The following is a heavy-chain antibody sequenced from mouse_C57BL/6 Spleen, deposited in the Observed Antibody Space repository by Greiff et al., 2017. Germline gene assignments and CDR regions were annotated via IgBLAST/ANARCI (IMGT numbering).Heavy chain of an antibody. CDR1: GYTFTDYY. CDR2: INPYNGGT. Sequence: VQLQQSGPVLVKPGASVKMSCKASGYTFTDYYMNWVKQSHGKSLEWIGVINPYNGGTSYNQKFKGKATLTVDKSSSTAYMELNSLTSEDSAVYYCARGVITGGYFDVWGTGTTVTVSS. V-gene: IGHV1-19*01. CDR3: ARGVITGGYFDV. J-gene: IGHJ1*03. D-gene: IGHD1-1*01.